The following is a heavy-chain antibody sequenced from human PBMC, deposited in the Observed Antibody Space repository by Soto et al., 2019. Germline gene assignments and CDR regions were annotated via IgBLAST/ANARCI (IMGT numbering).Heavy chain of an antibody. CDR2: SSGYNGNT. CDR3: ASHVIVSGSYYFEY. CDR1: GYTFTSHG. D-gene: IGHD3-9*01. V-gene: IGHV1-18*01. Sequence: VASVKVSCKASGYTFTSHGFSWVRQAPGQGLEWMGWSSGYNGNTKYAQNVQGRVTLTTDTSTGTTYMELTSLRSDDTAVYYCASHVIVSGSYYFEYCGQGTLVTVSS. J-gene: IGHJ4*02.